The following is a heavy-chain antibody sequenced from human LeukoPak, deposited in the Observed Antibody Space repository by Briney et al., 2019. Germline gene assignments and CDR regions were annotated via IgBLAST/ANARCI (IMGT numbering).Heavy chain of an antibody. J-gene: IGHJ2*01. CDR1: GYSISSGYY. CDR3: SWDFDL. V-gene: IGHV4-38-2*02. CDR2: IYHSGST. Sequence: SETLSLTCTVSGYSISSGYYWGWIRQPPGKGLEWIGSIYHSGSTYYNPSLKSRVTISVDTSKNQFSLKLSSVTAADTAVYYCSWDFDLRGRGTLVTVSS.